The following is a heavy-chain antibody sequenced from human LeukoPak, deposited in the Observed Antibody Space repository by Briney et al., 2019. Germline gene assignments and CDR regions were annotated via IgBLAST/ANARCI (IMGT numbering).Heavy chain of an antibody. CDR1: GYTFTSYG. Sequence: ASVKVSCKASGYTFTSYGISWVRQAPGQGLEWMGWISAYNGNTNYAQKLQGRVTMTTDTSTSTAYMELRSLRSDDTAVFYCARRRVARGDNWFDPWGQGTLVTVSS. CDR3: ARRRVARGDNWFDP. D-gene: IGHD1-26*01. CDR2: ISAYNGNT. V-gene: IGHV1-18*01. J-gene: IGHJ5*02.